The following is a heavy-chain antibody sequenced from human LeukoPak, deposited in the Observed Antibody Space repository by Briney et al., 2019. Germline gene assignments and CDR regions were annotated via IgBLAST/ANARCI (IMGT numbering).Heavy chain of an antibody. CDR2: ISGSGGST. CDR1: GFTFSSYA. D-gene: IGHD6-13*01. J-gene: IGHJ4*02. V-gene: IGHV3-23*01. Sequence: GGSLRLSCAASGFTFSSYAMSWFRQAPGKGLEWVSAISGSGGSTYYADSVKGRFTISRDNSKNTLYLQMNSLGAEDTAVYYCAKDVYSSSWYRGDYWGQGTLVTVSS. CDR3: AKDVYSSSWYRGDY.